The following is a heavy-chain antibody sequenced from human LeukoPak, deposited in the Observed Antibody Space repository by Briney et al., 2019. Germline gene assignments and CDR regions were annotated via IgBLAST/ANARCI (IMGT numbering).Heavy chain of an antibody. CDR2: INWNRDNI. CDR3: ARASYYYDTTGLGAVDL. V-gene: IGHV3-9*01. CDR1: GFTFNDHA. Sequence: GRSLRLSCAASGFTFNDHAMYWVRQAPEKGLEWVSGINWNRDNIGYADSVKGRFTISRDDAKKSLFLQMNSLRAEDTALYYCARASYYYDTTGLGAVDLWGQGTMVTVSS. D-gene: IGHD3-22*01. J-gene: IGHJ3*01.